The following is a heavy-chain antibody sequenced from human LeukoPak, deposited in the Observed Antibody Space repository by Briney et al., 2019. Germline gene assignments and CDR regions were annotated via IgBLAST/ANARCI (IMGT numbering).Heavy chain of an antibody. CDR2: IYWDDDK. Sequence: SGPTLVNPTQTLTLTCTFSGFSLSPSGVGVAWIRQPPGKALEWLALIYWDDDKRYSPSLKSRLTITKDTSKKQVVLTMTNMDPVDTATYYCVRRQVGNYGSGVYYFDYWGQGTLVTVSS. D-gene: IGHD3-10*01. CDR1: GFSLSPSGVG. V-gene: IGHV2-5*02. CDR3: VRRQVGNYGSGVYYFDY. J-gene: IGHJ4*02.